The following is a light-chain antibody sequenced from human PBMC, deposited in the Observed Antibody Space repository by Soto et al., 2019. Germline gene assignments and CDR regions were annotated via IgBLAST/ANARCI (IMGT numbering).Light chain of an antibody. CDR3: NSYTRSSTWV. V-gene: IGLV2-14*01. J-gene: IGLJ3*02. CDR2: EVT. Sequence: QSVLTQPASVSGSPGQPITISCTGTSTDIGAYKYVSWYQQHPGKAPKLIIYEVTNRPSGVSNRFSGSKSGNTASLTISGLQAEDEADYYCNSYTRSSTWVFGGGTKVTVL. CDR1: STDIGAYKY.